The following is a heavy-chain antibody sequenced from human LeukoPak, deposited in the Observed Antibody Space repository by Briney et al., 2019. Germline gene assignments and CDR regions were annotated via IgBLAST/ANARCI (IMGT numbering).Heavy chain of an antibody. Sequence: NASQTLSLTCAVSGGSISSGGYSWSWIRQPPGKGLEWIGRIYTSGSTNYNASLKSRVSMSVDTSKNQFSLKLSSVTAADTAVFYCARENSGSYREFDYWGQGTLVTVSS. D-gene: IGHD1-26*01. V-gene: IGHV4-61*02. CDR1: GGSISSGGYS. CDR2: IYTSGST. CDR3: ARENSGSYREFDY. J-gene: IGHJ4*02.